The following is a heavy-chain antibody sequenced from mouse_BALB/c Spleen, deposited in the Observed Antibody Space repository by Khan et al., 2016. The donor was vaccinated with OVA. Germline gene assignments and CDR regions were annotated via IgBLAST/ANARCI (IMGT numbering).Heavy chain of an antibody. V-gene: IGHV3-2*02. CDR1: GYSITSDYA. D-gene: IGHD2-3*01. CDR3: ARRGDGYYGAMDY. CDR2: ISYSGST. J-gene: IGHJ4*01. Sequence: EVQLVESGPGLVKPSQSLSLTCTVTGYSITSDYAWNWIRQFPGNKLELMGYISYSGSTSYNPSLKSRISITRDTSKNQFFLQLNSVTTEDTATYYCARRGDGYYGAMDYWGQGTSVTVSS.